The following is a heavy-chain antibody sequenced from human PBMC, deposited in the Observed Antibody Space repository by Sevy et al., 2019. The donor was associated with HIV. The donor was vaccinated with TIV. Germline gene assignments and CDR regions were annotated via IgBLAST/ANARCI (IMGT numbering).Heavy chain of an antibody. CDR1: GFTVSSNY. CDR2: IYSVGGT. D-gene: IGHD3-22*01. J-gene: IGHJ4*02. V-gene: IGHV3-53*01. Sequence: GGSLRLSCAASGFTVSSNYMSWVRQAPGKGLEWVSVIYSVGGTYYADSVKGRFTISRDSSKNTQYLQMNSLRAEDTAVYYCARGGDSYYDSFDYWGQGILVTVSS. CDR3: ARGGDSYYDSFDY.